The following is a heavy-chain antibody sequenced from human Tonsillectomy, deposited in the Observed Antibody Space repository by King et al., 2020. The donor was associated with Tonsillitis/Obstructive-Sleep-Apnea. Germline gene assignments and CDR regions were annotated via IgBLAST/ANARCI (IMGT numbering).Heavy chain of an antibody. CDR1: GGSISSGGYY. J-gene: IGHJ4*02. CDR3: ARVAWWGGSCYFDY. CDR2: IYYSGST. V-gene: IGHV4-31*01. Sequence: VQLQESGPGLVKPSQTLSLTCTVSGGSISSGGYYWSWIRQHPGKGLEWIGYIYYSGSTYYNPSLKSLVTISVDTSKNQFSLKLSSVTAADTAVYYCARVAWWGGSCYFDYWGQGTLVTVSS. D-gene: IGHD2-15*01.